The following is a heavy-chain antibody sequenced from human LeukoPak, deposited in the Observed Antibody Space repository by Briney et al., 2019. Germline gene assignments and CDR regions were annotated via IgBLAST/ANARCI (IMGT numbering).Heavy chain of an antibody. D-gene: IGHD1-26*01. V-gene: IGHV3-74*01. CDR1: GFTFSTYW. CDR2: INTDGSLI. Sequence: GGSLRLSCAVSGFTFSTYWMHWVRQAPGKGLVWVSRINTDGSLINYANSVKGRFTMSRDNSKNTLYLQMSSLRAEDTAVYYCARIIVGATGIDYWGQGTLVTVSS. J-gene: IGHJ4*02. CDR3: ARIIVGATGIDY.